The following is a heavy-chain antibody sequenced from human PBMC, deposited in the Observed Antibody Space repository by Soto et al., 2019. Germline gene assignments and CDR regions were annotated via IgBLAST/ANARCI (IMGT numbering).Heavy chain of an antibody. Sequence: ASVNCYVKAFGYTFTSYVISWVRQAPGQGLDWIGWISAYNGNTNYAQKLQGRVTMTTDTSTSTAYMELSSLRSEDTAVYYCVRRHVSATAIDWFEPWGHATLVIVSS. J-gene: IGHJ5*02. CDR3: VRRHVSATAIDWFEP. D-gene: IGHD2-21*02. V-gene: IGHV1-18*01. CDR2: ISAYNGNT. CDR1: GYTFTSYV.